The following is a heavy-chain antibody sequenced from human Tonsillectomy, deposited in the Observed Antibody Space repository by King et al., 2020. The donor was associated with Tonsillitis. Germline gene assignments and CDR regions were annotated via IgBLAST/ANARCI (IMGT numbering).Heavy chain of an antibody. J-gene: IGHJ5*02. CDR3: AKDCRGIVVVPAANNWFDP. D-gene: IGHD2-2*01. CDR1: GFTFSSYA. CDR2: ISGSGGST. Sequence: VQLVESGGGLVQPGGSLRLSCAASGFTFSSYAMSWVRQAPGKGLEWVSAISGSGGSTYYADSVKGRFTISRDNSKNTLYLQMNSLRAEDTAVYYCAKDCRGIVVVPAANNWFDPWGPGTLVTVSS. V-gene: IGHV3-23*04.